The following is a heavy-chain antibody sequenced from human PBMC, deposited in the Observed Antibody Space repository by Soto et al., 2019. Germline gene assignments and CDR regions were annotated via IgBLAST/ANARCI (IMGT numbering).Heavy chain of an antibody. Sequence: EVQVLESGGGLVQPGGSLRLSCAASGFTFTNYAMTWVRQAPGKGLEWVASIETGGKTYYADSVKGRFTISRDNSKSTLPLQMNRRTVKDTATYFNAKDWQGNKCTGGGCLRQWGQGTLVTVSS. D-gene: IGHD2-15*01. J-gene: IGHJ4*02. CDR3: AKDWQGNKCTGGGCLRQ. V-gene: IGHV3-23*01. CDR2: IETGGKT. CDR1: GFTFTNYA.